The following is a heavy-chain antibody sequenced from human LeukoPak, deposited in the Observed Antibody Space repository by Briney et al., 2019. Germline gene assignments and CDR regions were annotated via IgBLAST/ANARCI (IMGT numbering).Heavy chain of an antibody. CDR2: IWYDGSNK. Sequence: GGSLRLSCAASGFTFSSYGMHWVRQAPGKGLEWVAVIWYDGSNKYYADSVKGRFTISRDNSKNTLYLQMNSLRAEDTAVYYCAKDGSRYYDSSGYIDYWGQGTLVTVSS. V-gene: IGHV3-33*06. CDR1: GFTFSSYG. CDR3: AKDGSRYYDSSGYIDY. J-gene: IGHJ4*02. D-gene: IGHD3-22*01.